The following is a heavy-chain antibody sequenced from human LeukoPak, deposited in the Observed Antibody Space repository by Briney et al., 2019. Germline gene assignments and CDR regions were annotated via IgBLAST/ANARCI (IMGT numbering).Heavy chain of an antibody. J-gene: IGHJ4*02. D-gene: IGHD3-22*01. Sequence: GGSLRLSCAASGFTFNNAWMNWVRQAPGKGLEWVGRIKSKTDDGTTEYAAPVRGRFTISRDDSRNTLHLQMNSLKTEDTAVYYCTTLQMYYYDSSGYYFFDYWGQGTLVTVSS. CDR2: IKSKTDDGTT. CDR1: GFTFNNAW. V-gene: IGHV3-15*01. CDR3: TTLQMYYYDSSGYYFFDY.